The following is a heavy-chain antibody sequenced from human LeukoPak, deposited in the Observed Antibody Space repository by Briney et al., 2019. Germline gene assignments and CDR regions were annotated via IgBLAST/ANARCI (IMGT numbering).Heavy chain of an antibody. CDR3: ARVLWFGELSSYY. J-gene: IGHJ4*02. V-gene: IGHV1-8*01. CDR1: GYTFTSYD. CDR2: MNPNSGNT. Sequence: GASVKVSCKASGYTFTSYDINWVRQATGQGLEWMGWMNPNSGNTGYAQKFQGRVTMTRNTSISTAYMELGSLRSEDTAVYYCARVLWFGELSSYYWGQGTLVTVSS. D-gene: IGHD3-10*01.